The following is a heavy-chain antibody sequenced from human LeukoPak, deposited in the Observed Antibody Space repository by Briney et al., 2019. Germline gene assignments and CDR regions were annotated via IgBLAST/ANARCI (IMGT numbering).Heavy chain of an antibody. V-gene: IGHV3-30*18. CDR3: AKRPSDYGDYVTYFDY. D-gene: IGHD4-17*01. CDR1: GFSFIGYG. CDR2: ISDDGRNK. Sequence: QPGGSLRLSCAASGFSFIGYGMHRVRQAPGKGLEWVGVISDDGRNKKYADSVKGRFTISRDNSKDTLYLQMNSLRDEDTAVYYCAKRPSDYGDYVTYFDYWGQGTLVTVSS. J-gene: IGHJ4*02.